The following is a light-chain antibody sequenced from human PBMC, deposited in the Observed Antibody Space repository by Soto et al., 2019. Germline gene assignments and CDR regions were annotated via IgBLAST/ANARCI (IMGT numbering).Light chain of an antibody. J-gene: IGLJ2*01. CDR2: SNN. CDR1: RSNIGSNT. Sequence: QSVLSQPTSASGTPGQRVTISCSGSRSNIGSNTVNWYQQLPGTAPKLLMYSNNQRPSGVSDRFSGSKSGTSASLAVRGLQSEDEADYYCATWDDSLNGHVVFGGGTKLTVL. V-gene: IGLV1-44*01. CDR3: ATWDDSLNGHVV.